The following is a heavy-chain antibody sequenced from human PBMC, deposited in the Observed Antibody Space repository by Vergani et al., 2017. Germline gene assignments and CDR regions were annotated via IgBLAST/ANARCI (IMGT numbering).Heavy chain of an antibody. V-gene: IGHV3-21*01. Sequence: EVQLVESGGGLVKPGGSLRLSCAASGFTFSSYSMNWVRQAPGKALEWVSSISSSSSYIYYADSVKGRFTISRDNAKNSLYLQMNSLRAEDTAVYYCARDGDYSNYDFDYYYGMDVWGQGTTVTVSS. D-gene: IGHD4-11*01. CDR1: GFTFSSYS. CDR2: ISSSSSYI. CDR3: ARDGDYSNYDFDYYYGMDV. J-gene: IGHJ6*02.